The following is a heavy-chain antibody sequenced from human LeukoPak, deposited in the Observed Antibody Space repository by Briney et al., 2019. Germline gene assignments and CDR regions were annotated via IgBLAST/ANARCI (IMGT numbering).Heavy chain of an antibody. CDR3: ACHTGGVDY. J-gene: IGHJ4*02. CDR2: IYYSGST. CDR1: GGSISSYY. V-gene: IGHV4-59*08. Sequence: PSETLSLTCTVSGGSISSYYWSWIRQPPGKGLEWIGYIYYSGSTNYNPSLKSRVTISVDTSKNQFSLKLSSVTAADTAVYYCACHTGGVDYWGQGTLVTVSS. D-gene: IGHD3-10*01.